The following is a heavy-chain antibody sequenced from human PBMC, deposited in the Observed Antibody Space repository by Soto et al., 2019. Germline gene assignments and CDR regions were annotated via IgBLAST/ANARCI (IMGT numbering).Heavy chain of an antibody. J-gene: IGHJ3*02. D-gene: IGHD3-3*01. Sequence: PGGSLRLSCVASGFTFRDYYMDWVRQAPGKGLEWVGRATNKANSYITEFAASVKGRFTISRDDSKKSLYLQMNSLKTEDTAVYYCARGPYYDFWSGYWAFDNWGQGTMVTVSS. V-gene: IGHV3-72*01. CDR3: ARGPYYDFWSGYWAFDN. CDR1: GFTFRDYY. CDR2: ATNKANSYIT.